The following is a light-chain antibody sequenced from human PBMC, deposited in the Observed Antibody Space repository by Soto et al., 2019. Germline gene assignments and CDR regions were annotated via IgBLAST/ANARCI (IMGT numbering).Light chain of an antibody. J-gene: IGLJ1*01. CDR1: SSDVGGYNY. V-gene: IGLV2-14*01. Sequence: QSVLTQPASMSGSPGQSITVSCTGTSSDVGGYNYVSWYQQHPGKAPKLMIYEVSNRPSWVSHRFSASKSGNTASLTISGLQAEDEAYYYCSSYTISTTLVFGTGTKVTVL. CDR3: SSYTISTTLV. CDR2: EVS.